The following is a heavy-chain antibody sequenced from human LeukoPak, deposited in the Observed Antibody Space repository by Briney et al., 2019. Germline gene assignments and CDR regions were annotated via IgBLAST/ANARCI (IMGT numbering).Heavy chain of an antibody. CDR2: IYYSGST. Sequence: SETLSLTCTVSGGSISSSSYYWGWIRQPPGKGLEWIGSIYYSGSTYYNPSLKSRVTISVDTSKNQFSLKLSSVTAADTAVYYCARADESLVYGMDAWGQGTTVIVSS. CDR3: ARADESLVYGMDA. V-gene: IGHV4-39*07. J-gene: IGHJ6*02. CDR1: GGSISSSSYY.